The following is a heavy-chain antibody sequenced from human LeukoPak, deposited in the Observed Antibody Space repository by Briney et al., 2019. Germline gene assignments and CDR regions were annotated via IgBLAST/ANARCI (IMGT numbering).Heavy chain of an antibody. CDR2: ISAYNGNT. Sequence: GASVKVSCKASGYTFTSYGISWVRQAPGQGLEWMGWISAYNGNTNYAQKLQGRVTMTTDTSTSTAYMELRSLRSDDTAVYYCARDRLVGATRGAFDIWGRGTMVTVSS. V-gene: IGHV1-18*01. CDR3: ARDRLVGATRGAFDI. D-gene: IGHD1-26*01. J-gene: IGHJ3*02. CDR1: GYTFTSYG.